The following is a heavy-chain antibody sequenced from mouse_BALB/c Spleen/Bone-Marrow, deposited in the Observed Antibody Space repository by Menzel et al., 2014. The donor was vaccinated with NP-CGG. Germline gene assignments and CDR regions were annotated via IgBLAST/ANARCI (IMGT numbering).Heavy chain of an antibody. CDR2: FFPGDGDT. J-gene: IGHJ4*01. CDR1: GYTFTSYW. CDR3: ARRDHGVSENYYAMDY. V-gene: IGHV1-87*01. D-gene: IGHD1-2*01. Sequence: VHLQQSAAAPARPWASVQLYCKASGYTFTSYWMQSVKQSPGPCPEWIGPFFPGDGDTRYTQKFKGKATLTADKSSSTAYMQLSSLASENSAVYYCARRDHGVSENYYAMDYWGQGTSVTVSS.